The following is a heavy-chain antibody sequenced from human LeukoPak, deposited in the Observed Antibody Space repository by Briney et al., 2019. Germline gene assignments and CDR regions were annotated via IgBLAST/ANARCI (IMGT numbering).Heavy chain of an antibody. CDR3: ARRLTQYDCFDP. J-gene: IGHJ5*02. CDR2: TYYRSTWYN. CDR1: GDSVSSNSVT. Sequence: SQTLSLTCAISGDSVSSNSVTWNCMRQSPSRGLEWRGRTYYRSTWYNDYAVSVRGRITVNPDTSKNQFSLHLNSVTPEDTAVYYCARRLTQYDCFDPWGQGILVTVSS. V-gene: IGHV6-1*01. D-gene: IGHD2-2*01.